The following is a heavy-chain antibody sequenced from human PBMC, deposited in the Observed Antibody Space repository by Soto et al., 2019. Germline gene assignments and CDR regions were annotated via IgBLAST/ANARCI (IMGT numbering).Heavy chain of an antibody. D-gene: IGHD3-9*01. V-gene: IGHV4-61*01. J-gene: IGHJ5*02. Sequence: SETLSLTCTVSGGSVSSGSYYWSWIRQPPGKGLEWIGYIYYSGSTNYNPSLKSRVTISVDTSKNQFSLKLSSVTAADTAVYYCARDSKYYDILTGTSNWFDPWGQGTLVTVSS. CDR3: ARDSKYYDILTGTSNWFDP. CDR1: GGSVSSGSYY. CDR2: IYYSGST.